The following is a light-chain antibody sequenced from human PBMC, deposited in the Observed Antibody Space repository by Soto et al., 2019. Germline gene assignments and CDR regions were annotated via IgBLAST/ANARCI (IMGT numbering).Light chain of an antibody. J-gene: IGKJ1*01. Sequence: DIQMTQSPSTLSASVGDRVTITCRASQSISSWLAWYQQKPGKAPKLLIYKASSLESGVPSRFSGRGSGTAFTLTISSLQPDDFATFYCQQYHSSPTFGQRTKVEIK. V-gene: IGKV1-5*03. CDR3: QQYHSSPT. CDR2: KAS. CDR1: QSISSW.